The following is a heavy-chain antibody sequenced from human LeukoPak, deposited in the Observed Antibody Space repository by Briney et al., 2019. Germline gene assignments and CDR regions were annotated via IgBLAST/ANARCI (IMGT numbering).Heavy chain of an antibody. Sequence: GGSLRLSCAVSGFTVSGNYMSWVRQAPGKGLEWVSLIYSGGTTYYADSVKGRFTISRDNSKNTLYLQMNSLRAEDTAVYYCAREPGVIKDYWGQATLVTVSS. CDR1: GFTVSGNY. D-gene: IGHD3-10*01. J-gene: IGHJ4*02. CDR2: IYSGGTT. CDR3: AREPGVIKDY. V-gene: IGHV3-53*01.